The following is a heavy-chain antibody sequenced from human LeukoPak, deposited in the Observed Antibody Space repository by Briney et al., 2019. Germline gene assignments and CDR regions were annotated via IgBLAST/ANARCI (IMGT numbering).Heavy chain of an antibody. CDR1: GFTFNSYA. CDR2: VRYDGSEM. CDR3: AKGSFYCTSSTCPQYYYYMDV. J-gene: IGHJ6*03. V-gene: IGHV3-30*02. Sequence: PGGSLRLSCAASGFTFNSYAMHWVRQAPGKGLEWVAFVRYDGSEMCYADSVKGRFTISRDDSRNTVFLQMNSLTAEDTAVYYCAKGSFYCTSSTCPQYYYYMDVWGKGTTVTVSS. D-gene: IGHD2/OR15-2a*01.